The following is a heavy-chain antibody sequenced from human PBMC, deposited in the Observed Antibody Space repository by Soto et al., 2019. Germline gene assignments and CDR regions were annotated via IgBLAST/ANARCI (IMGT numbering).Heavy chain of an antibody. CDR3: ARGRAMGYSYVHASYYFDY. CDR1: GGSISSGGYY. V-gene: IGHV4-31*03. J-gene: IGHJ4*02. D-gene: IGHD5-18*01. CDR2: IYYSGST. Sequence: PWETLSLTCTVSGGSISSGGYYWSWIRQHPGKGLEWIGYIYYSGSTYYNPSLKSRVTISVDTSKNQFSLKLSPVTAADTAVYYCARGRAMGYSYVHASYYFDYWGQGTLVTVSS.